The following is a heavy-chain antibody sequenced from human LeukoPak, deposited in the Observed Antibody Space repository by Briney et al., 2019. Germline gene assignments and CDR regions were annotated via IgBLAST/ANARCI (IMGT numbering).Heavy chain of an antibody. Sequence: PGGSLRFSCAASGFTFSSYAMHWVRQAPGKGLEWVAVISYDGSNKYYADSVKGRFTISRDNSKNTLYLQMNSLRAEDTAVYYCARFSLQDLSRDGYNPLNWFDPWGQGTLVTVSS. CDR3: ARFSLQDLSRDGYNPLNWFDP. CDR1: GFTFSSYA. J-gene: IGHJ5*02. CDR2: ISYDGSNK. D-gene: IGHD5-24*01. V-gene: IGHV3-30-3*01.